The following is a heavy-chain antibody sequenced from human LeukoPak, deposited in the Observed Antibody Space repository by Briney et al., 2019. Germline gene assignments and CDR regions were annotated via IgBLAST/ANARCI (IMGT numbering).Heavy chain of an antibody. CDR3: ARGPYSSSWYEYYFDY. V-gene: IGHV4-59*01. D-gene: IGHD6-13*01. CDR2: IYYTGTT. CDR1: GGSISGYY. J-gene: IGHJ4*02. Sequence: SETLSLTCTVSGGSISGYYWSWIRQPPGKGLEWIGYIYYTGTTNYNPSLKSRVTISVDMSKNQLSLKLTSVIAADTAVYYCARGPYSSSWYEYYFDYWGQGTLVTVSS.